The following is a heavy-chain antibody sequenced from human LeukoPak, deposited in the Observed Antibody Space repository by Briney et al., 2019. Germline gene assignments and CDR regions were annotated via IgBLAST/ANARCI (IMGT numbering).Heavy chain of an antibody. D-gene: IGHD2-21*02. CDR2: TYYRSKWYS. J-gene: IGHJ4*02. CDR1: GDSVSSNSAA. CDR3: ARGGAYCGGDCYYY. Sequence: SQTLSVTCAISGDSVSSNSAAWNWIRQSPSRGLEWLGRTYYRSKWYSDYAVSVKSRITINPDTSKNQFSLQLNSVTPEDTAVYYCARGGAYCGGDCYYYWGQGTLVTVSS. V-gene: IGHV6-1*01.